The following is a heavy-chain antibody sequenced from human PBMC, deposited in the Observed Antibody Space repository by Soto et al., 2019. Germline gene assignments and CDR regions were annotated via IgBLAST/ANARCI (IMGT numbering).Heavy chain of an antibody. CDR2: ISYDGSNK. V-gene: IGHV3-30*03. Sequence: GGSLRLSCAASGFTFSSYGMHWVRQAPGKGLEWVAVISYDGSNKYYADSVKGRFTISRDNSKNTLYLQMNSLRAEDTAVYYCARGRKLGIDYWGQGTLVTVSS. CDR1: GFTFSSYG. J-gene: IGHJ4*02. CDR3: ARGRKLGIDY. D-gene: IGHD7-27*01.